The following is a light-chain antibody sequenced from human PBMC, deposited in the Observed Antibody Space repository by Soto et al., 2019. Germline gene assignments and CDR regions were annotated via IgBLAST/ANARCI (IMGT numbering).Light chain of an antibody. CDR1: QDIRHE. J-gene: IGKJ1*01. CDR3: LQDHNCPRT. CDR2: GAS. Sequence: AIQMTQSPSSLSASVGDRITITCRASQDIRHELGWYQQKPGKAPKVLIYGASNLQSGVPSRFSGSGSGTDFTLTISSLQPEDSATYYCLQDHNCPRTFGQGTKVEIK. V-gene: IGKV1-6*01.